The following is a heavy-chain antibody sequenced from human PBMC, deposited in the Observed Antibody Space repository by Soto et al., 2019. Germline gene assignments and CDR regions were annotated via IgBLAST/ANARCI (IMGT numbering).Heavy chain of an antibody. Sequence: QVQLEQSGPEVKRPGTSVKVSCKASGGAFGRYSVSWVRQAPGQGLEWIGGVIPVFNTSNYSLKFQGRVAISADESTSTVFRELRSLRSEDTALYYCARGDEMTAVTIFEYWGQGTLVTVSS. V-gene: IGHV1-69*01. CDR3: ARGDEMTAVTIFEY. CDR1: GGAFGRYS. CDR2: VIPVFNTS. J-gene: IGHJ4*02. D-gene: IGHD4-17*01.